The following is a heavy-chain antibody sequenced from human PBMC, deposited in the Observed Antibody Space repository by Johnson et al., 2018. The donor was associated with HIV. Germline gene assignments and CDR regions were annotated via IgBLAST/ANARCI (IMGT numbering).Heavy chain of an antibody. D-gene: IGHD3-10*01. CDR3: ARDRGLDAFDI. J-gene: IGHJ3*02. CDR1: GFTFSSYD. Sequence: VQLVESGGGLVQPGGSLRLSCAASGFTFSSYDMHWVRQATGKGLEWVSAIGTAGDTYYPGSVKGRFTISRENAKNSLYLLMNSLRAGDTAVYYCARDRGLDAFDIWGQGTMVTVSS. CDR2: IGTAGDT. V-gene: IGHV3-13*01.